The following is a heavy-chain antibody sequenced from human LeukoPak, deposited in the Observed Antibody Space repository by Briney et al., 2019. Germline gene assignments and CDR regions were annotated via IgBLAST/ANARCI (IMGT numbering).Heavy chain of an antibody. J-gene: IGHJ4*02. CDR2: INPNSGGT. CDR1: GYTFTGYY. D-gene: IGHD2-15*01. CDR3: ARICSGGSCNFDY. V-gene: IGHV1-2*02. Sequence: ASVKVSCKASGYTFTGYYMHWVRQAPGQGLEWMGWINPNSGGTNYAQKFQGRVTMTRDTSISTAYMELSRLRSEDTAVYYCARICSGGSCNFDYWGQGTLVTVSS.